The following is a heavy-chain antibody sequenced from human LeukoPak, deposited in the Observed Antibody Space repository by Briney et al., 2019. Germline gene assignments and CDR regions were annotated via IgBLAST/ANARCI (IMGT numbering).Heavy chain of an antibody. V-gene: IGHV3-30*04. CDR2: ISYDGSRE. CDR1: GSTFINYA. J-gene: IGHJ4*02. CDR3: ARGPMSYCESSGYYWQFDY. D-gene: IGHD3-22*01. Sequence: PGGSLRLSCAASGSTFINYAMHWVRQALGKGLEWVAVISYDGSREYYADSVKGRFTISKDNSKNTLFLQMNSLRAEDTAVYYWARGPMSYCESSGYYWQFDYWGQGTLVTVSS.